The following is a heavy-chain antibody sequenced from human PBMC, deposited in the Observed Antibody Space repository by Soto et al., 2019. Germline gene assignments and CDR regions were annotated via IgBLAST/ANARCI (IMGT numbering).Heavy chain of an antibody. Sequence: QVQLVESGGGVVQPGRSLRLSCAASGFTFNNYGMHWVRQAPGKGLEWVAVIWNDGNDYYYANSVKGRFTISRDIAKNTLYLQMSSLRVEDTAVYYCARRQISPPTRGAASARGGMDVWGQGTTVTVSS. D-gene: IGHD6-13*01. CDR2: IWNDGNDY. J-gene: IGHJ6*02. CDR3: ARRQISPPTRGAASARGGMDV. CDR1: GFTFNNYG. V-gene: IGHV3-33*01.